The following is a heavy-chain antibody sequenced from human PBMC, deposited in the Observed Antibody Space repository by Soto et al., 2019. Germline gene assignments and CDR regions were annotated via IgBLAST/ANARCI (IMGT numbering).Heavy chain of an antibody. CDR1: GYTFTSYG. CDR3: ASETHNWNYARYGMDV. V-gene: IGHV1-18*01. J-gene: IGHJ6*02. Sequence: QVQLVQSGAEVKKPGASVKVSCKASGYTFTSYGISWVRQAPGQGLEWMGWISAYNGNTNYEQKLQGRVTMTTDTSTSTAYMELRSLRSDDTAVYYCASETHNWNYARYGMDVWGQGTTVTVSS. D-gene: IGHD1-7*01. CDR2: ISAYNGNT.